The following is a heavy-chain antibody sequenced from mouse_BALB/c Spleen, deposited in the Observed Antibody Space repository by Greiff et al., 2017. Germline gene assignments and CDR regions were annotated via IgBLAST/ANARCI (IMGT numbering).Heavy chain of an antibody. J-gene: IGHJ3*01. CDR2: IWSGGST. CDR1: GFSLTSYG. CDR3: ARNGLYYDYDEGFAY. Sequence: QVQLQQSGPGLVQPSQSLSITCTVSGFSLTSYGVHWVRQSPGKGLEWLGVIWSGGSTDYNAAFISRLSISKDNSKSQVFFKMNSLQANDTAIYYCARNGLYYDYDEGFAYWGQGTLVTVSA. D-gene: IGHD2-4*01. V-gene: IGHV2-2*02.